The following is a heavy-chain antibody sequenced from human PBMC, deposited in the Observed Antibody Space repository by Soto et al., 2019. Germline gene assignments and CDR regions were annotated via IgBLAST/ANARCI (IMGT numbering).Heavy chain of an antibody. J-gene: IGHJ5*02. CDR3: VRSHVSATGIDWFDP. D-gene: IGHD6-13*01. V-gene: IGHV1-3*01. CDR1: GYTFTSYG. Sequence: ASVKVSCKASGYTFTSYGIHWVRQAPGQRLEWMGWINAANGDTKYSPKFQGRVTITRDTSASTAYMELSSLRSEDTAVYYCVRSHVSATGIDWFDPWGQGTLVTVSS. CDR2: INAANGDT.